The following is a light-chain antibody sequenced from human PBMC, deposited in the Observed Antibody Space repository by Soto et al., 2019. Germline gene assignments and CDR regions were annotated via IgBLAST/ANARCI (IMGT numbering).Light chain of an antibody. CDR3: QQYNNWPRT. CDR2: SAT. J-gene: IGKJ1*01. CDR1: QTVSQDY. V-gene: IGKV3-15*01. Sequence: EIVLTQSPGTLSLSPGERATFSCRASQTVSQDYLAWFQHKPGQAPRLLMFSATSRAAGIPDRFSGSGSGTEFTLTISSLQSEDFAVYYCQQYNNWPRTFGQGTKVDIK.